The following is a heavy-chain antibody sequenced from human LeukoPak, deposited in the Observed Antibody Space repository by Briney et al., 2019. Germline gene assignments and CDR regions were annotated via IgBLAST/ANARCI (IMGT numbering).Heavy chain of an antibody. CDR2: ISWNSGSI. J-gene: IGHJ4*02. Sequence: PGRSLRLSCAASGFTFDDYAMHWVRQAPGKGLEWVSGISWNSGSIGYADSVKGRFTISRDNAKNSLYLQMNSLRAEDTALYYCAKAYSSSFYYFDYWGQGTLVTVSS. CDR3: AKAYSSSFYYFDY. D-gene: IGHD6-13*01. CDR1: GFTFDDYA. V-gene: IGHV3-9*01.